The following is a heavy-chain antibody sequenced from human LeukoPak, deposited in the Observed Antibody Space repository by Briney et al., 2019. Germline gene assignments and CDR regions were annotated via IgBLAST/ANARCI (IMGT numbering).Heavy chain of an antibody. CDR3: ARYYYYMDV. CDR1: GGSFSGYY. CDR2: INHSGST. V-gene: IGHV4-34*01. Sequence: PSEALSLTCAVYGGSFSGYYWSWIRQPPGKGLEWIGEINHSGSTNYNPSLKSRVTISVDTSKNQFSLKLSSVTAADTAVYYCARYYYYMDVWGKGTTVTVSS. J-gene: IGHJ6*03.